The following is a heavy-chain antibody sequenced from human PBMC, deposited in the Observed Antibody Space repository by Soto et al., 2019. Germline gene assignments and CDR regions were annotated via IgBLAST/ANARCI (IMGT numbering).Heavy chain of an antibody. Sequence: SETLSLTCTVSGGSISSGGYYWSWIRQHPGKGLEWIGYIYYSGSTYYNPSLKSRGTISVDTSKNQFSLKLSSVTAADQAGDYCAGVSAITLFGAIPMHVRGTGTTVTRSS. V-gene: IGHV4-31*03. CDR3: AGVSAITLFGAIPMHV. CDR1: GGSISSGGYY. J-gene: IGHJ6*03. D-gene: IGHD3-3*01. CDR2: IYYSGST.